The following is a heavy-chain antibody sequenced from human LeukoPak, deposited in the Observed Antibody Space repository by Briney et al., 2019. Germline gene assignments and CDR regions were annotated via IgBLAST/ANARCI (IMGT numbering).Heavy chain of an antibody. J-gene: IGHJ5*02. V-gene: IGHV3-73*01. CDR3: TRRAAGGYFDP. Sequence: TGGSLRLSCAASGFTFSGSAMHWVRQASGKGLEWVGRIRSKANSYATAYAASVKGRFTISRDDSKNTAYLQMNSLKTEDTAVYYCTRRAAGGYFDPWGQGTLVTVPS. CDR1: GFTFSGSA. CDR2: IRSKANSYAT. D-gene: IGHD6-13*01.